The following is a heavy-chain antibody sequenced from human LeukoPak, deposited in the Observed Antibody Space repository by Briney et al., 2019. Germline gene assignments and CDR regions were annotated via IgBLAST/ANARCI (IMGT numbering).Heavy chain of an antibody. CDR1: GFTFGSYS. D-gene: IGHD6-13*01. J-gene: IGHJ6*02. Sequence: GGSLRLSCAASGFTFGSYSMNWVRQAPGKGLEWVSSISSSSSYIYYADSVKGRFTISRDNAKNSLYLQMNSLRAEDTAVYYCARVAPGIAAAGINYYYGMDVWGQGTTVTVSS. CDR3: ARVAPGIAAAGINYYYGMDV. V-gene: IGHV3-21*01. CDR2: ISSSSSYI.